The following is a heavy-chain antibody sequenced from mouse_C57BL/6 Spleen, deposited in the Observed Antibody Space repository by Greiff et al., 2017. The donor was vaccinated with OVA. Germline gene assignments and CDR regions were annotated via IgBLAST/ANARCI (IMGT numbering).Heavy chain of an antibody. Sequence: QVQLKQPGAELVKPGASVKLSCKASGYTFTSYWMHWVKQRPGQGLEWIGMIHPNSGSTNYNEKFKSKATLTVDKSSSTAYMQLSSLTSEDSAVFYGAREGTGTFDYWGQGTTLTVSS. V-gene: IGHV1-64*01. J-gene: IGHJ2*01. D-gene: IGHD4-1*01. CDR3: AREGTGTFDY. CDR1: GYTFTSYW. CDR2: IHPNSGST.